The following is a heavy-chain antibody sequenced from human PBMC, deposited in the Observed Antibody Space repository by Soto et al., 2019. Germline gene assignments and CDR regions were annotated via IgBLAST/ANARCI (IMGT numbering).Heavy chain of an antibody. D-gene: IGHD1-1*01. CDR1: GYTFTSYG. CDR2: ISAHNGNT. Sequence: ASVKVSCKASGYTFTSYGITWVRRAPGQGLEWMGWISAHNGNTDYAQKLQGRVIVTRDTSTSTAYMELRSLRSDDTAVYYCARGRYGDYWGQGALVTVS. V-gene: IGHV1-18*01. J-gene: IGHJ4*02. CDR3: ARGRYGDY.